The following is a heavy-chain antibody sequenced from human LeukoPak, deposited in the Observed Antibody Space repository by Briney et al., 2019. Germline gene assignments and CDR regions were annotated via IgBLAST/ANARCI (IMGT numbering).Heavy chain of an antibody. CDR2: ISPKSGGT. CDR1: GYTFTGYY. D-gene: IGHD3-22*01. CDR3: ARGGDYYDSSGYYDDSFDI. V-gene: IGHV1-2*02. Sequence: ASVKVSCKASGYTFTGYYIHWVRQAPGQGLEWMGWISPKSGGTNYAQKFQGRVTMTRDTSINTAYMELSRLRSGDTAVYYCARGGDYYDSSGYYDDSFDIWGQGTMVTVSS. J-gene: IGHJ3*02.